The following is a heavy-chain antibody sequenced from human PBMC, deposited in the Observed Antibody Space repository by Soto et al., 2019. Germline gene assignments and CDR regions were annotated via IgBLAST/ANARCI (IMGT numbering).Heavy chain of an antibody. CDR3: ARDGEDHYYDSSGYYDLYYYYGMDV. V-gene: IGHV1-24*01. Sequence: ASVKVSCKVSGYTLTELSMHWVRQAPGKGLEWMGGFDPEDGETIYAQKFQGRVTMTEDTSTDTAYMELSSLRSEDTAVYYCARDGEDHYYDSSGYYDLYYYYGMDVWGQGTTVTVSS. CDR2: FDPEDGET. D-gene: IGHD3-22*01. CDR1: GYTLTELS. J-gene: IGHJ6*02.